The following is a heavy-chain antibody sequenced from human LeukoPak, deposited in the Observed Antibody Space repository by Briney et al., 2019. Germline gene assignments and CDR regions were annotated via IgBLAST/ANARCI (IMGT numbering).Heavy chain of an antibody. V-gene: IGHV1-24*01. CDR2: FDPEDGET. CDR3: ATDRTTVTTITWPYFDY. CDR1: GYTLTELP. D-gene: IGHD4-17*01. J-gene: IGHJ4*02. Sequence: GASVKVSCKVSGYTLTELPMHWVRQAPGKGLEWMGGFDPEDGETIYAQKFQGRVTMTEDTSTDTAYMELSSLRSEDTAVYYCATDRTTVTTITWPYFDYWGQGTLVTVSS.